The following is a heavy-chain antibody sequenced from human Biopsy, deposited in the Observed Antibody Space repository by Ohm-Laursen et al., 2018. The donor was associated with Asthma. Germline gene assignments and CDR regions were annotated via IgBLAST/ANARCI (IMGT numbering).Heavy chain of an antibody. CDR3: ARAVDYSHYYGIDV. CDR2: ISVYNGNT. J-gene: IGHJ6*02. CDR1: GYTFNSAG. V-gene: IGHV1-18*01. Sequence: ASVKVYCKASGYTFNSAGITWVRQAPGQGLEWMGWISVYNGNTKVAQKLQDRVTMITDTSTSTAYMELRSLRSDDTAVYFCARAVDYSHYYGIDVWGQGTTVTVS. D-gene: IGHD3-10*01.